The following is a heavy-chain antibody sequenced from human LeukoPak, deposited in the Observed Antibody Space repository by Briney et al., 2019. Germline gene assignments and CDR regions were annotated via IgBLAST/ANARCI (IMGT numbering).Heavy chain of an antibody. CDR2: ISSSSSYI. D-gene: IGHD1-26*01. J-gene: IGHJ6*03. CDR3: ARDPYSGSYGNYYYYFMDV. Sequence: GGSLRLSCAASGFTFSSYAMSWVRQAPGEGLEWVSCISSSSSYIYYADSVKGRFTISRDNAKNSLYLQMNSLRAEDTAVYYCARDPYSGSYGNYYYYFMDVWGKGTTVTISS. CDR1: GFTFSSYA. V-gene: IGHV3-21*01.